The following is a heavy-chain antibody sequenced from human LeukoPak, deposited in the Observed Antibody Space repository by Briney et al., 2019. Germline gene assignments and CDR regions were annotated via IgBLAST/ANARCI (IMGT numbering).Heavy chain of an antibody. Sequence: ASVKVSCKASGYTFTSYGISWVRQAPGQGLEWMGWISAYNSNTNYAQKLQGRVTMTTDTSTSTAYMELRSLRSDDTAVYYCARDIVVVPAAILFDYWGQGTLVTVSS. CDR2: ISAYNSNT. V-gene: IGHV1-18*01. CDR3: ARDIVVVPAAILFDY. D-gene: IGHD2-2*01. CDR1: GYTFTSYG. J-gene: IGHJ4*02.